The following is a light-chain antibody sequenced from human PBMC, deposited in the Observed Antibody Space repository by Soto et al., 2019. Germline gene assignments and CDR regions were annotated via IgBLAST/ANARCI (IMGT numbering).Light chain of an antibody. CDR2: DVS. J-gene: IGLJ1*01. V-gene: IGLV2-14*01. CDR1: SSDVGGYNY. CDR3: SSYTTSNTXQIV. Sequence: QSVLTQPASVSGSPGQSITISCTGTSSDVGGYNYVSWYQQHPGKAPKFMIYDVSNRPSGVSNRFSGSKSGNTASLTISGLQAEDEADYYCSSYTTSNTXQIVFGTGTKVTVL.